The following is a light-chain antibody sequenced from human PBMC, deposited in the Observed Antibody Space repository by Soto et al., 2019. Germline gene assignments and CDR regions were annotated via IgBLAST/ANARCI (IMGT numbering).Light chain of an antibody. V-gene: IGKV3-11*01. CDR1: QTISTY. Sequence: EVVLTQSPATLSLSPGDRATLSCRASQTISTYLAWYQQKPGQAPRLLIYDASRRATGIPARFSGSGSGTDFTLTINSLEPEDFAVYYCQQRDNWPWTFGQGTRLEIK. CDR2: DAS. CDR3: QQRDNWPWT. J-gene: IGKJ5*01.